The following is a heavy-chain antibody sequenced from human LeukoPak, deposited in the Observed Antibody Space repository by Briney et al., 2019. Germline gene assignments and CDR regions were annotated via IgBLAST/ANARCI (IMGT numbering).Heavy chain of an antibody. CDR2: ISAYNGNT. CDR3: ARDYVGGGSYTSKPHAFDV. J-gene: IGHJ3*01. V-gene: IGHV1-18*01. D-gene: IGHD2-15*01. CDR1: GYTFTSYG. Sequence: ASVKVSCEASGYTFTSYGISWVRQAPGQGLEWMGWISAYNGNTNYAQKLQGRVTMTTDTSTSTAYMELRSLRSDDTAVYYCARDYVGGGSYTSKPHAFDVWGQGTMVTVSS.